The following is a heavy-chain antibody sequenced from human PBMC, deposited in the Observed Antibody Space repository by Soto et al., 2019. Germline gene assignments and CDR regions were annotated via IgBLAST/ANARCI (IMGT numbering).Heavy chain of an antibody. CDR3: AREFYYDSSGIGFDS. Sequence: PSETLSLTCTVPGGSLSGYYWSWIRQPPGKGLEWIGDFYSSGSPHHNPSLKNRVSISEDRSKNEFSLKLSSVTAADSAIYYCAREFYYDSSGIGFDSWGQGTLVTVSS. V-gene: IGHV4-59*01. CDR2: FYSSGSP. J-gene: IGHJ4*02. D-gene: IGHD3-22*01. CDR1: GGSLSGYY.